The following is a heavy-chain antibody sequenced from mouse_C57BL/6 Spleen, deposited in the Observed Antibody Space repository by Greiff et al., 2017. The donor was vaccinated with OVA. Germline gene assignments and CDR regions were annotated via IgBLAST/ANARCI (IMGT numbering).Heavy chain of an antibody. D-gene: IGHD1-1*01. CDR3: VKEVGSSYVGYFDV. Sequence: EVQGVESGGGLVQPKGSLKLSCAASGFTFNTYAMHWVRQAPGKGLEWVARIRSKSSNYATYYADSVKDRFTISRDDSQSMLYLQMNNLKTEDTAMYYCVKEVGSSYVGYFDVWGTGTTVTVSS. J-gene: IGHJ1*03. CDR2: IRSKSSNYAT. CDR1: GFTFNTYA. V-gene: IGHV10-3*01.